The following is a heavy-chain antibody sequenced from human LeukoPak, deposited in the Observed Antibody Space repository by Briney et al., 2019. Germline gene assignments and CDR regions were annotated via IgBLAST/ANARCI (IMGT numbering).Heavy chain of an antibody. J-gene: IGHJ6*03. CDR1: GFTFSSYA. Sequence: GGSLRLSCAASGFTFSSYAMHWVRQAPGKGLEWEAVISYDGSNKYYADSVKGRFTISRDNSKNTLYLQMNSLRAEDTAVYYCAKDEVVPSYYYIDVWGKGTTVAVSS. V-gene: IGHV3-30-3*01. CDR2: ISYDGSNK. CDR3: AKDEVVPSYYYIDV. D-gene: IGHD2-2*01.